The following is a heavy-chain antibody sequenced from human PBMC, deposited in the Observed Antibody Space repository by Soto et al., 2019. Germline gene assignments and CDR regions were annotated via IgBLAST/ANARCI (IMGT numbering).Heavy chain of an antibody. D-gene: IGHD1-20*01. CDR3: ARARRDNAVIATTDTMEL. CDR2: INPSSGGT. J-gene: IGHJ6*02. CDR1: GYTFTTYY. Sequence: GASVKVSCKASGYTFTTYYIHWVRQAPGRGLEWMGWINPSSGGTNYAQRFQGWVTMTRDTSISTAYMELNRLKSDDTAVYYCARARRDNAVIATTDTMELWGQGTTVTVSS. V-gene: IGHV1-2*04.